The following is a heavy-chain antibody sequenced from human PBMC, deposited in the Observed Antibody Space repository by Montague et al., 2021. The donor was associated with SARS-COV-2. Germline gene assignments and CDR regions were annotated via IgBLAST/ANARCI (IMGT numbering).Heavy chain of an antibody. CDR2: TNYRSKWTS. J-gene: IGHJ4*02. CDR3: VRDTGSAQAGFDA. CDR1: GDSVWSNTAA. Sequence: CAISGDSVWSNTAAWNWIRQSPSGGLEWLGRTNYRSKWTSDYATSVEGRISIDPDTSENQFFPHLRSVTPEDTGVYYCVRDTGSAQAGFDAWGQGTLVTVSS. V-gene: IGHV6-1*01. D-gene: IGHD4-17*01.